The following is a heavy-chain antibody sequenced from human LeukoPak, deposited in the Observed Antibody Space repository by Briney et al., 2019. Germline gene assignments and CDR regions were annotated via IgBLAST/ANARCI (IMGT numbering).Heavy chain of an antibody. CDR3: ARATSSTTHEFDY. Sequence: PGESLQISGQGSGSSFTSYWIGWVRQLPGKGLEWMGIIYPGDSDTRYSPSFQGQVTISADKSISTAYLQWSSLKASDTAMYYCARATSSTTHEFDYWGQGTLVTVSS. J-gene: IGHJ4*02. D-gene: IGHD2-2*01. CDR2: IYPGDSDT. V-gene: IGHV5-51*01. CDR1: GSSFTSYW.